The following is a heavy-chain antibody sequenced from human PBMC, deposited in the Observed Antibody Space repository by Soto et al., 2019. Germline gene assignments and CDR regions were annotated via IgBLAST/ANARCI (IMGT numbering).Heavy chain of an antibody. Sequence: PSETLSLTCAVSGGSISSGDYSWSWIRQPPGEGLEWIGYIYHSGSTYYSPSLKGRVTMSIDTSKNQFSLNVSSVTAADTAVYYCARVAGVAYCGGDCYHFDYWGQGTLVTVSS. J-gene: IGHJ4*02. CDR3: ARVAGVAYCGGDCYHFDY. CDR1: GGSISSGDYS. V-gene: IGHV4-30-2*05. CDR2: IYHSGST. D-gene: IGHD2-21*02.